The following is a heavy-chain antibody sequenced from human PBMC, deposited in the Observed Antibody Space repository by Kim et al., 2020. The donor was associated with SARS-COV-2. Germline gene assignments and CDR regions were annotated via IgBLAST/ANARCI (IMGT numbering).Heavy chain of an antibody. D-gene: IGHD3-3*01. Sequence: GGSLRLSCAASGFIFSRYCMNWVRQAPGKGLVWVAGICSDGRNKHYADSVKGRLTISRDNSKNTLYLQMNSLRAEDTAVYYCTRGGGFMGFFGVVFREGDGMDVWGQGTTVTVSS. V-gene: IGHV3-33*08. CDR1: GFIFSRYC. J-gene: IGHJ6*02. CDR3: TRGGGFMGFFGVVFREGDGMDV. CDR2: ICSDGRNK.